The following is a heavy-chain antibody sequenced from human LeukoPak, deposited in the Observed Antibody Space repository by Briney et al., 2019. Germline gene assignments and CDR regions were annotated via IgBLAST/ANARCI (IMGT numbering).Heavy chain of an antibody. CDR1: GGSVSSGSYY. CDR2: IYYSGST. Sequence: SETLSLTCTVSGGSVSSGSYYWSWIRQPPGKGLEWIGYIYYSGSTNYNPSLKSRVTISVDTSKNQFSLKLCSVTAADTAVYYWAREAVVGTGNLANW. D-gene: IGHD6-19*01. J-gene: IGHJ5*01. CDR3: AREAVVGTGNLANW. V-gene: IGHV4-61*01.